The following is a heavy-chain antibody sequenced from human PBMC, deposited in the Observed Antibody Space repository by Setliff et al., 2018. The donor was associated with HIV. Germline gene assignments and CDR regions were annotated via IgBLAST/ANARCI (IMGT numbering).Heavy chain of an antibody. CDR3: ARGWQLELPGTYYYYMDV. V-gene: IGHV4-59*11. J-gene: IGHJ6*03. CDR2: IYYTGST. D-gene: IGHD1-7*01. CDR1: GGSIGSHY. Sequence: SETLSLTCSASGGSIGSHYWSWIRQPPGKGLEWIGNIYYTGSTKDNPSLKSRVTMSVDTSKNHFSLNQSSVGAADTAVYYCARGWQLELPGTYYYYMDVWGKGTTVTVSS.